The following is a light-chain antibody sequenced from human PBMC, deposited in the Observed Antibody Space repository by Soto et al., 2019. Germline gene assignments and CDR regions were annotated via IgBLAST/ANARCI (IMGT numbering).Light chain of an antibody. CDR1: QSVSS. CDR3: QYYDNWRLS. Sequence: EIVMTQSPATLSVSPGDRATLSCRASQSVSSIAWYQQKPGQPPRLLIYGASRRATNIPARFSGGGSDTEFTLTIGTLQSEDFAVYYCQYYDNWRLSFGGGTTVEIK. V-gene: IGKV3-15*01. J-gene: IGKJ4*01. CDR2: GAS.